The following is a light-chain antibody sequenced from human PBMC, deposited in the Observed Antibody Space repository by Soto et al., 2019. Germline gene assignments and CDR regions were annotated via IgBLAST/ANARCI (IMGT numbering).Light chain of an antibody. Sequence: DIQMTQSPSSLSASVGDRVTITCRASQSISTWLAWYQQKPGKAPKSLIYATSNLQSGVPSRFSGSGFGTEFTLIISSLQPEDFATYYCQQYNTYPITFGQGTRLEIK. J-gene: IGKJ5*01. CDR1: QSISTW. CDR3: QQYNTYPIT. CDR2: ATS. V-gene: IGKV1D-16*01.